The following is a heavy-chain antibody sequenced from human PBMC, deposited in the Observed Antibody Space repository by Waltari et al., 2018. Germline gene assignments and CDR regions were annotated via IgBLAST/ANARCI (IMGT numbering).Heavy chain of an antibody. CDR3: AKAPIAARPYYFDY. J-gene: IGHJ4*02. Sequence: EAQLLESGGTLVQPGGSLRLSCAASGFTFSSYAMSWVRQAPGKGLGWVSIIYSGGSTTYYADSVKGRFTISRDNSKSTLSLQMNSLRAEDTAVYYCAKAPIAARPYYFDYWGQGTLVTVSS. D-gene: IGHD6-6*01. V-gene: IGHV3-23*03. CDR2: IYSGGSTT. CDR1: GFTFSSYA.